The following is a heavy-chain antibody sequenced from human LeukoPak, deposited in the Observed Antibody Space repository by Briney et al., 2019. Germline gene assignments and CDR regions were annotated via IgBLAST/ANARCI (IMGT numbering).Heavy chain of an antibody. CDR3: ARGDFNDNGDYVDAFDI. Sequence: GGSLRLSCAASGFTFSSYWMSWVRQAPGKGLEWVANIKPDGSEQFYVDSVKGRLTISSDNAKNSLFLQMNSLRAEDTAFYYCARGDFNDNGDYVDAFDIWGQGTMVTVSS. CDR1: GFTFSSYW. CDR2: IKPDGSEQ. V-gene: IGHV3-7*01. D-gene: IGHD4-17*01. J-gene: IGHJ3*02.